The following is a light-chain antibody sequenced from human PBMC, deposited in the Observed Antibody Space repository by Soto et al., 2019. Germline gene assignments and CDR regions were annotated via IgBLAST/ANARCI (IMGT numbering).Light chain of an antibody. CDR3: TSYTSTITLV. Sequence: QSVLTQPASVSGSPGQSVTISCTGTSSDIGDYDYVSWYQLHPGEAPKLMIYDVSNRPSGVSDRFSGSKSGNTASLTISGLQAEDEADYYCTSYTSTITLVFGGGTKVTVL. J-gene: IGLJ2*01. CDR1: SSDIGDYDY. CDR2: DVS. V-gene: IGLV2-14*03.